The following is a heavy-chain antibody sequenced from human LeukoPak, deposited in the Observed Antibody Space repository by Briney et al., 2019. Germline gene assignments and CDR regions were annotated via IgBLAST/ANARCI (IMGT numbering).Heavy chain of an antibody. CDR3: ATGGPYCSSTSCYHMDV. CDR2: FDPEDGET. J-gene: IGHJ6*03. D-gene: IGHD2-2*01. CDR1: GYTFTELS. V-gene: IGHV1-24*01. Sequence: ASVKVSCKVSGYTFTELSMHWVRQAPGKGLEWMGGFDPEDGETIYAQKFQGRVTMTEDTSTDTACMELSSLRSEDTAVYYCATGGPYCSSTSCYHMDVWGKGTTVTVSS.